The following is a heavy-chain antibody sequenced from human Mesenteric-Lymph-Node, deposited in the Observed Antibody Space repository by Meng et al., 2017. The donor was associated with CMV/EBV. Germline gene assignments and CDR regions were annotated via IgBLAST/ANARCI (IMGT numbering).Heavy chain of an antibody. CDR1: GYTFTGYY. V-gene: IGHV1-2*02. CDR3: AMGGVVVVPAAIGNWFDP. Sequence: ASVKVSCKASGYTFTGYYMHWVRQAPGQGLEWMGWINPNSGGTNYAQKFQGRGTMTRDTSISTAYMELSRLRSDDTAVYYCAMGGVVVVPAAIGNWFDPWGQGTLVTVSS. CDR2: INPNSGGT. J-gene: IGHJ5*02. D-gene: IGHD2-2*01.